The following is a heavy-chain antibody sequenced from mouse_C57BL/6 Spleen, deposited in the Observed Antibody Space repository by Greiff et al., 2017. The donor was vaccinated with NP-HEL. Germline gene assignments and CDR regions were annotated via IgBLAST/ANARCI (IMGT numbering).Heavy chain of an antibody. J-gene: IGHJ1*03. D-gene: IGHD2-4*01. V-gene: IGHV1-82*01. CDR3: ARCDYGLWFDV. Sequence: QVQLQQSGPELVKPGASVKISCKASGYAFSSSWMNWVKQRPGKGLEWIGRIYPGDGDTNYNGKFKGKATLTADKSSSTAYMQLSSLTSEDSAVYFCARCDYGLWFDVWGTGTTVTVSS. CDR1: GYAFSSSW. CDR2: IYPGDGDT.